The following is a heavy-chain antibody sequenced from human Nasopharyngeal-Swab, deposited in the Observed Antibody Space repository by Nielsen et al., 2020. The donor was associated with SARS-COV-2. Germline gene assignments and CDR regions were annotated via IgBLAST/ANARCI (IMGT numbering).Heavy chain of an antibody. CDR3: ARDRSGWYLDY. CDR2: ISYDGSNK. V-gene: IGHV3-30*04. J-gene: IGHJ4*02. Sequence: GESLKISCAASGFTFSSYAMHWVRQAPGKGLEWVAVISYDGSNKYYADSVKGRFTISRDNSKNTLYLQMNSLRAEYTAVYYCARDRSGWYLDYWGQGTLVTVSS. D-gene: IGHD6-19*01. CDR1: GFTFSSYA.